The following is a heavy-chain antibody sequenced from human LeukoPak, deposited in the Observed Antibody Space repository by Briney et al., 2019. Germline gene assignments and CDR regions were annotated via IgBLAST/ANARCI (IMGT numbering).Heavy chain of an antibody. Sequence: PSETLSLTCTVSGGSISSGSYYWGWIRQPPGKGLEWIGSIYYSGSTYNNPSLKSRVTISVDTSKNQFSLKLGSVTAADTAVYYCASSLGYWRYFDYWGQGTLVTVSS. CDR2: IYYSGST. CDR1: GGSISSGSYY. J-gene: IGHJ4*02. V-gene: IGHV4-39*01. D-gene: IGHD3-22*01. CDR3: ASSLGYWRYFDY.